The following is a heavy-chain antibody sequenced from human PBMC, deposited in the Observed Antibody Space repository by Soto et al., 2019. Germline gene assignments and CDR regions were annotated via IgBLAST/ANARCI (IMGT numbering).Heavy chain of an antibody. V-gene: IGHV4-59*01. CDR3: ARSSIKPQVFMYPFDS. D-gene: IGHD3-3*01. CDR1: GGSISSYY. CDR2: IYYSGST. J-gene: IGHJ4*02. Sequence: SETLSLTCTVSGGSISSYYWSWIRQPPGKGLEWIGYIYYSGSTNYNPSLKSRVTISVDTSKNQFSLKLSSVTAADTAVYYCARSSIKPQVFMYPFDSWSQGTLVTVSS.